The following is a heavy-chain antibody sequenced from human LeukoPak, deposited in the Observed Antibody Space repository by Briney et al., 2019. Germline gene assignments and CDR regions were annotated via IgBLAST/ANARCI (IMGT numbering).Heavy chain of an antibody. CDR3: ARGPQQWLHAFDI. CDR1: GGTFSSYA. D-gene: IGHD6-19*01. Sequence: GSSVKVSCKASGGTFSSYAISWVRQAPGQGLEWMGRSIPIFGTANYAQKFQGRVTITTDESTSTAYMELSSLRSEDTAVYYCARGPQQWLHAFDIWGQGTMVTVSS. V-gene: IGHV1-69*05. CDR2: SIPIFGTA. J-gene: IGHJ3*02.